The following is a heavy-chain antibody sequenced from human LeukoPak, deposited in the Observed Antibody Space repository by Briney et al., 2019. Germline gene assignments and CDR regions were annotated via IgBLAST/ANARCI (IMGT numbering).Heavy chain of an antibody. CDR3: ARDGKWLVEGYYYYGMDV. Sequence: PGGSLRLSCEASGFTFSHYEMNWVRQAPGKGLEWVSYISSSGYTIYYADSVKGRFTISRDNSKNTLYLQMNSLRADDTAVYHCARDGKWLVEGYYYYGMDVWGQGTTVTVPS. CDR2: ISSSGYTI. D-gene: IGHD6-19*01. CDR1: GFTFSHYE. J-gene: IGHJ6*02. V-gene: IGHV3-48*03.